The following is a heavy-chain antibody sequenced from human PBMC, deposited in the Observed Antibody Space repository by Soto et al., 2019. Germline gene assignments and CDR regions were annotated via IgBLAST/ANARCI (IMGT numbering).Heavy chain of an antibody. CDR1: GYRFTSYG. J-gene: IGHJ6*02. CDR2: INAYNGNT. V-gene: IGHV1-18*01. Sequence: QVQLVQSGAEVKNPGASVKVSCKASGYRFTSYGIGWVRQAPGQRLEWMGWINAYNGNTNYAQNLQGRGTLTTDTPTGTADMELRSRTPNDTAVYYCAMVDVYITPSPQDVWGQGTTVTVSS. D-gene: IGHD2-8*01. CDR3: AMVDVYITPSPQDV.